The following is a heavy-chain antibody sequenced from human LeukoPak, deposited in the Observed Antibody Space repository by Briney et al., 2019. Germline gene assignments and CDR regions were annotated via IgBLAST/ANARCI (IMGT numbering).Heavy chain of an antibody. CDR1: GGSITNYY. Sequence: SETLSLTCTVSGGSITNYYWTWIRQPPGKGLEWIGYIHYSGSTNYNPSLKSRVTTSVDTSKNQFSLKLSSVTAADTAVYYCARGAFDSSSWPYYYYYYMDVWGKGTTVTVSS. J-gene: IGHJ6*03. CDR2: IHYSGST. V-gene: IGHV4-59*01. D-gene: IGHD6-13*01. CDR3: ARGAFDSSSWPYYYYYYMDV.